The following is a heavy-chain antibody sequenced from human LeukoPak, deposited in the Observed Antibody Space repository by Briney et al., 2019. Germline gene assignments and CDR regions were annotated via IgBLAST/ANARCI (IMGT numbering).Heavy chain of an antibody. V-gene: IGHV3-48*03. D-gene: IGHD3-10*02. Sequence: GGSLRLSCAASGFTFSNNAMGWVRQAPGKGLEWVSYISSSGSTIYYADSVKGRFTISRDNAKNSLYLQMNSLRAEDTAVYYCAELGITMIGGVWGKGTTVTISS. CDR1: GFTFSNNA. CDR3: AELGITMIGGV. CDR2: ISSSGSTI. J-gene: IGHJ6*04.